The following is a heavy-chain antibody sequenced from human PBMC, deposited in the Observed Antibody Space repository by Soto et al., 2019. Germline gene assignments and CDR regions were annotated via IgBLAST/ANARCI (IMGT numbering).Heavy chain of an antibody. V-gene: IGHV3-74*01. CDR2: INSDGTTT. CDR3: ARGIKNYYGVDV. CDR1: GFTFTSFW. J-gene: IGHJ6*02. Sequence: GGALRPSCAASGFTFTSFWVHWVRQAPGKGLVWVSRINSDGTTTNYAESVTGRFTISRDNAKNTVYLQMNSLRAEDTAVYYCARGIKNYYGVDVWGQGTTVTVSS.